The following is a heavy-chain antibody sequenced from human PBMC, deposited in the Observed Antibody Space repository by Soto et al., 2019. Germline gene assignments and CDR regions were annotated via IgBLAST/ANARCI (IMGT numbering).Heavy chain of an antibody. CDR3: ARDSVRRRHRFDY. CDR2: IYYSGST. V-gene: IGHV4-30-4*01. Sequence: QVQLQESGPGLVKPSQTLSLTCTVSGGSISSGDYYWSWIRQPPGKGLEWIGYIYYSGSTYYNPSLKSRVTISLDTSKNQYSLKLSSVTAADTAVYYCARDSVRRRHRFDYWGQGTLVTASS. CDR1: GGSISSGDYY. J-gene: IGHJ4*02.